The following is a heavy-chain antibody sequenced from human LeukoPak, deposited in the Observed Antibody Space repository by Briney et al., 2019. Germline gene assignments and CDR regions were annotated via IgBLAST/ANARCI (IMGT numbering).Heavy chain of an antibody. D-gene: IGHD3-9*01. CDR2: ISSSLTYI. CDR1: GFTFGDYA. CDR3: AKDEGSYDILTGRFDY. J-gene: IGHJ4*02. V-gene: IGHV3-21*04. Sequence: GGSLRLSCTASGFTFGDYAMSWVRQAPGKGLECVSSISSSLTYIYYADSVKGRFTISRDNAKNSLYLQMNSLRAEDTALYYCAKDEGSYDILTGRFDYWGQGTLVTVSS.